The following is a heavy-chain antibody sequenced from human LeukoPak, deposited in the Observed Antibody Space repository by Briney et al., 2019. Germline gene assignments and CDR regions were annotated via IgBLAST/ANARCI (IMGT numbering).Heavy chain of an antibody. V-gene: IGHV4-34*01. J-gene: IGHJ4*02. D-gene: IGHD3-3*01. Sequence: SETLSLTCAVYGVSFSASYWSWIRQPPNKGLEWIGENNHSGSTNYNPSLKSRVTISIDTSKNQFSLKLRSVTAADTAVYYCTRSPPPGATAYGVVDLWGQGTLVTVSS. CDR1: GVSFSASY. CDR3: TRSPPPGATAYGVVDL. CDR2: NNHSGST.